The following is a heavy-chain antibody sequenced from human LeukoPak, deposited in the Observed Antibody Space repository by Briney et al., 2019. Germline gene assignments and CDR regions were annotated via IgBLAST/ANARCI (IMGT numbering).Heavy chain of an antibody. V-gene: IGHV3-64D*06. CDR1: GFSFSSYP. Sequence: GGSLRLSCVASGFSFSSYPMNWVRQAPGKGLEYVSAISSNGGSTYYADSVKGRFTISRDNSKNTLYLQMSSLRAEDTAVYYCAKAPKSSWYYNWFDPWGQGTLVTVSS. J-gene: IGHJ5*02. D-gene: IGHD6-13*01. CDR3: AKAPKSSWYYNWFDP. CDR2: ISSNGGST.